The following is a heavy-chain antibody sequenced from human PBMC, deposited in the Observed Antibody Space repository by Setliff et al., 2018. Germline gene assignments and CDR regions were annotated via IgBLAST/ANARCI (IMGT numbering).Heavy chain of an antibody. V-gene: IGHV3-66*01. J-gene: IGHJ6*03. CDR3: AKDIVVVPAATFDFWSGSYYMDV. Sequence: GGSLRLSCAASGFTVSSNYMSWVRQAPGKGLEWVSVIYSGGSTYYADSVKGRFTISRDNSKNTLYLQMNSLRAEDTAVYYCAKDIVVVPAATFDFWSGSYYMDVWGKGTTVTVSS. CDR1: GFTVSSNY. D-gene: IGHD2-2*01. CDR2: IYSGGST.